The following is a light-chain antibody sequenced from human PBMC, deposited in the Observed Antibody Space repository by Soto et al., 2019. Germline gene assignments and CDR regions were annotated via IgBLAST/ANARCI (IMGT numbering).Light chain of an antibody. J-gene: IGLJ2*01. CDR3: CSYAGNYTLL. Sequence: QSALTQPRSVSGSPGQSVTISCTGTSSDVGGYNYVSWYQQHPGKAPKLMIYDVSKRPSGVPDRFSGSKSANTASVAISGLQAEDEADYYCCSYAGNYTLLFGGGTKLTVL. CDR2: DVS. V-gene: IGLV2-11*01. CDR1: SSDVGGYNY.